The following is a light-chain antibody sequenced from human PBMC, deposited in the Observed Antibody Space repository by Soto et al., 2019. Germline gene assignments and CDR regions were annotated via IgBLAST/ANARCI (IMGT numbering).Light chain of an antibody. CDR3: QYSRHLPL. CDR1: HDIGYY. CDR2: DAY. V-gene: IGKV1-33*01. Sequence: DIQMTKSASSLSASVGDRVNITCQASHDIGYYLNWYQHKPGKAPKLLIYDAYNCETGVPSRFSGGGSGTHFSFTISGLQPEDIATYYCQYSRHLPLFGPGTNVDMK. J-gene: IGKJ3*01.